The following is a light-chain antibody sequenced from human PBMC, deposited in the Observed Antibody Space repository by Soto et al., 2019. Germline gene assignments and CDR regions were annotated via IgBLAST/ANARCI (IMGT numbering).Light chain of an antibody. CDR3: QHRSSWPRS. CDR2: DAA. CDR1: QSVGTS. Sequence: DIVLTQSPATLSLSPGDRATLSCRASQSVGTSLAWYKQQPGQAPRLPIHDAAYRASGIPERFSGSGSGTAFSLSISSREPDDFAVYYCQHRSSWPRSCGRGTKVEV. J-gene: IGKJ1*01. V-gene: IGKV3-11*01.